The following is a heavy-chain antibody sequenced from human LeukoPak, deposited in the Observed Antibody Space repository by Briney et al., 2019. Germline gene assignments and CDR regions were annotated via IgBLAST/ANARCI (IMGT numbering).Heavy chain of an antibody. V-gene: IGHV3-7*01. D-gene: IGHD2-21*02. Sequence: PGGSLRLSCAASGFTFSSYWMSWVRQAPGKGLEWVANIKQDGSEKYYVDSVKGRFTISRDNAKNSLYLQMNSLRAEDTAVYYRARDRVVTAMFASVRYFDLWGRGTLVTVSS. CDR1: GFTFSSYW. J-gene: IGHJ2*01. CDR3: ARDRVVTAMFASVRYFDL. CDR2: IKQDGSEK.